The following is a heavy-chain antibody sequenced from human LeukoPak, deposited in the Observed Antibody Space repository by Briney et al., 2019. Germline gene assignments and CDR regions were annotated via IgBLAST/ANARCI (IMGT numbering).Heavy chain of an antibody. CDR1: GFTFSSYS. V-gene: IGHV3-23*01. D-gene: IGHD6-13*01. CDR3: AKSGYSSSWYYYYYYMDV. J-gene: IGHJ6*03. CDR2: ISGSGGST. Sequence: PGGSLRLSCAASGFTFSSYSMNWVRQAPGKGLEWVSAISGSGGSTYYADSVKGRFTISRDNSKNTLYLQMNSLRAEDTAVYYCAKSGYSSSWYYYYYYMDVWGKGTTVTISS.